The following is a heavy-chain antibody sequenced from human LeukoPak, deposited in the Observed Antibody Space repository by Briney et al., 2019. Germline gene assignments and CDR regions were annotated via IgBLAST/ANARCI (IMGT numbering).Heavy chain of an antibody. Sequence: GGSLRLSCAASGFTFSSYSMNWVRQAPGKGLEWVSYISSSSSTVYMSSSRSTIYYADSVKGRFSISRDNGKNSLYLQMNSLRDEDTAVYFCAKGVSSLVPATRVPDYWGQGTLVTVSS. D-gene: IGHD2-2*01. V-gene: IGHV3-48*02. CDR3: AKGVSSLVPATRVPDY. CDR1: GFTFSSYS. CDR2: ISSSSSTVYMSSSRSTI. J-gene: IGHJ4*02.